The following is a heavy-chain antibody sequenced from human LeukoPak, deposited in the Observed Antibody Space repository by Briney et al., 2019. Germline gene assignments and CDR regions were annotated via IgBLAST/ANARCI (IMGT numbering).Heavy chain of an antibody. CDR2: ITADSGTT. CDR1: GFTFSTKS. Sequence: SGGSLRLSCAVSGFTFSTKSMNWVRQAPGKGLEWVSYITADSGTTYYADSVKGRFTISRDNAKNLLYLQMNSLRDEDTAVYYCASRDYFDYWGQGTLVTVSS. J-gene: IGHJ4*02. V-gene: IGHV3-48*02. CDR3: ASRDYFDY.